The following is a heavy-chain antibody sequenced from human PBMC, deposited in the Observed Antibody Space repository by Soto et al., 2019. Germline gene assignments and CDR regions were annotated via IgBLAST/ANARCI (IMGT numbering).Heavy chain of an antibody. Sequence: EVQLLESGGGLVQPGGSLRLSCAASGFTFSSYAMSWVRQAPGKGLEWVSAISRSGGSTYYADSVKGRFTISRDNSKNTLYLQMNSLRAEDTAVYYCAKFGGFTSPTPYGMDVWGQGTTVTVSS. J-gene: IGHJ6*02. CDR2: ISRSGGST. CDR3: AKFGGFTSPTPYGMDV. CDR1: GFTFSSYA. D-gene: IGHD3-10*01. V-gene: IGHV3-23*01.